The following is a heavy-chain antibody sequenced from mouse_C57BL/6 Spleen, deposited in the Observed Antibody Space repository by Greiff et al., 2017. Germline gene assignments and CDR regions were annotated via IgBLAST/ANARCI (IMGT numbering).Heavy chain of an antibody. CDR1: GFSLTSYG. CDR2: IWSGGST. Sequence: VQRVESGPGLVQPSQSLSITCTVSGFSLTSYGVHWVRQSPGKGLEWLGVIWSGGSTDYNAAFISRLSISKDNSKSQVFFKMNSLQADDTAIYYCARTRLLYFDYWGQGTTLTVSS. CDR3: ARTRLLYFDY. D-gene: IGHD1-1*01. V-gene: IGHV2-2*01. J-gene: IGHJ2*01.